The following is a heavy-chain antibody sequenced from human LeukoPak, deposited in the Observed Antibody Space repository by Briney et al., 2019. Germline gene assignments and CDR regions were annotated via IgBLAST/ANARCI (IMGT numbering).Heavy chain of an antibody. D-gene: IGHD2-2*01. V-gene: IGHV4-39*07. CDR2: IYYSGST. CDR1: GGSISSSSYY. Sequence: SETLSLTCTVSGGSISSSSYYWGWIRQPPGKGLEWIGSIYYSGSTYYNPSLKSRVTISVDRSKNQFSLKLSSVTAADTAVYYCARVGLPAATSYLFDPWGQGTLVTVSS. CDR3: ARVGLPAATSYLFDP. J-gene: IGHJ5*02.